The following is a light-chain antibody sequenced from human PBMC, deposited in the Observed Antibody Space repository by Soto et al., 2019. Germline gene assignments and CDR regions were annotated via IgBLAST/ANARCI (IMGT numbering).Light chain of an antibody. V-gene: IGKV3-20*01. CDR2: GAS. Sequence: EIVLTQSPGTLSLSPGERLTLSCRASQSVSSSYLAWYQQKPGQAPRLLIYGASSRATGIPVRFSGSGSETDFTLTISSLQPEDFAVYFCHQDFNLPWTFGQGTKVDIK. J-gene: IGKJ1*01. CDR1: QSVSSSY. CDR3: HQDFNLPWT.